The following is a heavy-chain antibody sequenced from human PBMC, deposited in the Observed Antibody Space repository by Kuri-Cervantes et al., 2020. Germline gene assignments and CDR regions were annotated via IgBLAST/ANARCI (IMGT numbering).Heavy chain of an antibody. CDR3: ASVFGESHFDY. J-gene: IGHJ4*02. CDR1: GGSISSYY. D-gene: IGHD3-10*02. CDR2: IHTSGDT. Sequence: SETLSLTCTVSGGSISSYYWSWMRQPAGKGLEWIGRIHTSGDTNYNPSLESRVTMSVDTSKNHFSLKLSSLTAADTGVYYCASVFGESHFDYWGQGTLVTVSS. V-gene: IGHV4-4*07.